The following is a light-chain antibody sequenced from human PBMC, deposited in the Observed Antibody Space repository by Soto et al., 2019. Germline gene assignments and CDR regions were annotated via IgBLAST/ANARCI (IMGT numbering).Light chain of an antibody. CDR2: DAS. CDR3: QQYDTYWT. V-gene: IGKV1-5*01. Sequence: DIQLTQSPSTLSASVGDRVTITCRASHSFRTWLAWYQQKPGKAPKLLIYDASSLKNGVPSRFSGSGSGTEFTLTISSLQPDDFATYYCQQYDTYWTFGQGTKVDIK. J-gene: IGKJ1*01. CDR1: HSFRTW.